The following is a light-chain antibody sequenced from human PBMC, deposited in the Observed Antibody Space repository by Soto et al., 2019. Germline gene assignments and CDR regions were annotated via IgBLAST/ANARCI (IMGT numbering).Light chain of an antibody. J-gene: IGLJ2*01. V-gene: IGLV2-8*01. CDR2: EVS. CDR1: SSDVGSYNY. CDR3: SSYAGSNNLV. Sequence: QSVLTQPPSASGSPGQSVTISCTGTSSDVGSYNYVSWYQQHPGKAPKLMIYEVSKRPSGVPGRFSGSKSGNTASLTVSGLQADDDADYYCSSYAGSNNLVFGGGTKLTVL.